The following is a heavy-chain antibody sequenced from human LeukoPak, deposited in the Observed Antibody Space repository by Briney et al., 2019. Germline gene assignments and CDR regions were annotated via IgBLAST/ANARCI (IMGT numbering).Heavy chain of an antibody. J-gene: IGHJ6*02. V-gene: IGHV3-30*18. CDR1: GFTFSSYG. Sequence: PGGSLRLSCAASGFTFSSYGMHWVRQAPGKGLEWVAVISYDGSNKYYADSVKGRFTISRDNSKNTLYLQMNSLRAEDTAVYYCAKDGYCSSTSCYVEAYYYYGMDVWGQGTTVTVSS. CDR3: AKDGYCSSTSCYVEAYYYYGMDV. D-gene: IGHD2-2*03. CDR2: ISYDGSNK.